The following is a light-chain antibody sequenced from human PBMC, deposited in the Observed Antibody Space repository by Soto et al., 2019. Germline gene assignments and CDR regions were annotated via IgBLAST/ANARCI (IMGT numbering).Light chain of an antibody. V-gene: IGKV1-39*01. J-gene: IGKJ2*01. CDR2: AAS. CDR1: QTIGTH. CDR3: QQSHSTPPDT. Sequence: DIQMTQFPSSLSASVGETITISCRASQTIGTHLNWYQQKSGKAPNILIHAASRLHVGVPSRFSGSGSGTDFTLTIRNLQPEDFATYYGQQSHSTPPDTFGQGTKLEIK.